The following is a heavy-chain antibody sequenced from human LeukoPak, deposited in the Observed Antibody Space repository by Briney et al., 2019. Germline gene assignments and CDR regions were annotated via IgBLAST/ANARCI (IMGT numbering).Heavy chain of an antibody. CDR1: GGSISSSSHC. CDR3: VRVGGDYYYYYMDV. CDR2: IYYSGST. Sequence: SETLSLTCTVSGGSISSSSHCWGWIRQPPGKGLEWIGYIYYSGSTYYNPSLKSRVTISVDTSKNQFSLKLSSVTAADTAVYYCVRVGGDYYYYYMDVWGKGTTVTVSS. V-gene: IGHV4-30-4*08. D-gene: IGHD3-10*01. J-gene: IGHJ6*03.